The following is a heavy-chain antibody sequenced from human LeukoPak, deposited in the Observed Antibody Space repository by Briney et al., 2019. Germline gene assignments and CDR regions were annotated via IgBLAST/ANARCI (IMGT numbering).Heavy chain of an antibody. J-gene: IGHJ4*02. CDR3: ARDRNGDYGKY. D-gene: IGHD4-17*01. CDR1: GYTFTSYG. CDR2: ISAYNGNT. V-gene: IGHV1-18*01. Sequence: ASVKVSCKASGYTFTSYGISWVRQAPAQGLEWMGRISAYNGNTNYAQKLQGRVTMTTDTSTSTAYMELRSLRSDDRALYYCARDRNGDYGKYWGQGSLVTVSS.